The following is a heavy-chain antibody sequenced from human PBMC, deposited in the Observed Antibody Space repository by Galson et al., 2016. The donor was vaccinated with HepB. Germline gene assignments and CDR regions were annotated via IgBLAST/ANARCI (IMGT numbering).Heavy chain of an antibody. J-gene: IGHJ3*01. V-gene: IGHV3-48*02. CDR3: AKELVRSAFDL. CDR2: ISSSISTI. CDR1: GFDLSTSG. D-gene: IGHD6-6*01. Sequence: SLRLSCAASGFDLSTSGLNWVRQAPGKGLQWISYISSSISTIYYADSVRGRFTISRDNAKNSVFLQMNSLRDEGTAVYYCAKELVRSAFDLWGQGTMVTVSS.